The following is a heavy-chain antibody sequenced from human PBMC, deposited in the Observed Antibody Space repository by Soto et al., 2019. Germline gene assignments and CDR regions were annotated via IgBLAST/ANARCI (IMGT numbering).Heavy chain of an antibody. CDR2: INPNNGDT. V-gene: IGHV1-2*02. D-gene: IGHD1-20*01. Sequence: QVQLVQSGAEVKKPGASVKVSCKAAGYTFTDHHMHWLRQAPGQGLEWMGWINPNNGDTKYAQKFQGRVTMTRDTSISTGYMELRRLRSDDTAVYYCARGREGITGMTEHWGQGTLVTVSS. J-gene: IGHJ1*01. CDR1: GYTFTDHH. CDR3: ARGREGITGMTEH.